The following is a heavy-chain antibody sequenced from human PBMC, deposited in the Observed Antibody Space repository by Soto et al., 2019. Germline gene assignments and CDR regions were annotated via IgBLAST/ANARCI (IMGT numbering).Heavy chain of an antibody. CDR1: GFTFSRYI. D-gene: IGHD1-20*01. CDR2: ISSSSSTI. CDR3: ARTITGTTLGSDAFDI. J-gene: IGHJ3*02. V-gene: IGHV3-48*02. Sequence: SGGPLRLSSADPGFTFSRYIMNGVLQAPGKGLEWVSYISSSSSTIYYADSVKGRFTISRDNAKNSLYLQMNSLRDEDTAVYYCARTITGTTLGSDAFDIWGQGTMVTVSS.